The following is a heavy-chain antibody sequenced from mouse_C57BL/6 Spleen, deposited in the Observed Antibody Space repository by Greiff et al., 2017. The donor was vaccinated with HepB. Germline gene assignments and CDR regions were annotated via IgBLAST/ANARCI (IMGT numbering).Heavy chain of an antibody. CDR2: ISSGSSSI. J-gene: IGHJ3*01. CDR3: ARDCYGSSFGCFAY. CDR1: GFTFSDYG. V-gene: IGHV5-17*01. D-gene: IGHD1-1*01. Sequence: EVQLVESGGGLVKPGGSLKLSCAASGFTFSDYGMSWVRQAPEKGLEWVAYISSGSSSIYYADTVKGRFTISRDNAKNTLFLQMTSLRSEDTAMDNCARDCYGSSFGCFAYWGQGTLVTVSA.